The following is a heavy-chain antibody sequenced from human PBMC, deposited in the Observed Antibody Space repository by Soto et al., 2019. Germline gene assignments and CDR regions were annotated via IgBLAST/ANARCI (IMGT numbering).Heavy chain of an antibody. D-gene: IGHD6-13*01. CDR2: ISWNSGSI. CDR1: GFTFDDYA. CDR3: AKGIAAARGWFDH. J-gene: IGHJ5*02. V-gene: IGHV3-9*01. Sequence: SLRLSCAASGFTFDDYAMHWVRQAPGKGLEWVSGISWNSGSIGYADSVKGRFTISRDNAKNSLYLQMNSLRAEDTALYYCAKGIAAARGWFDHWGQGTLVTVSS.